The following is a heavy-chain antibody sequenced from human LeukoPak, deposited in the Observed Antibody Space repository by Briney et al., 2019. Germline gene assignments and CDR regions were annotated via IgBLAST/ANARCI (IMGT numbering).Heavy chain of an antibody. V-gene: IGHV1-69*04. Sequence: SVKVSCKASGGTFSSYTISWVRQAPGQGLEWMGRIIPILGIANYAQKFQGRVTITADKSTSAAYMELSSLRSEDTAVYYCAREIGDCGGDCYLGAFDIWGQGTMVTVSS. CDR3: AREIGDCGGDCYLGAFDI. CDR2: IIPILGIA. CDR1: GGTFSSYT. D-gene: IGHD2-21*01. J-gene: IGHJ3*02.